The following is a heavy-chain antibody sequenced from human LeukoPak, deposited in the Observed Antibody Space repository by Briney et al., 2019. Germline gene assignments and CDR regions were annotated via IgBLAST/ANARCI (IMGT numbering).Heavy chain of an antibody. D-gene: IGHD3-22*01. Sequence: ASVKVSCTASGYTFTSYYMHWVRQAPGQGLEWMGIINPSGGSTSYAQKFQGRVTMTRDTSTSTVYMELSSLRSEDTAVYYCAREPYDSSGQPRSGFDYWGQGTLVTVSS. CDR2: INPSGGST. CDR3: AREPYDSSGQPRSGFDY. CDR1: GYTFTSYY. J-gene: IGHJ4*02. V-gene: IGHV1-46*01.